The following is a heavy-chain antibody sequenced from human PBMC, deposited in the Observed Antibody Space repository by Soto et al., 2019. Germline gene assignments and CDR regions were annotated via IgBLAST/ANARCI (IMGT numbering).Heavy chain of an antibody. CDR1: GGPFSGYY. J-gene: IGHJ6*02. V-gene: IGHV4-34*01. D-gene: IGHD6-6*01. Sequence: SETLSLTCAVYGGPFSGYYWSWIRQPPGKGLEWIGEINHSGSTNYNPSLKSRVTISVDTSKNQFSLKLSSVTAADTAVYYCATQRGSIAARNLYYYYYGMDVWGQGTTVTVSS. CDR3: ATQRGSIAARNLYYYYYGMDV. CDR2: INHSGST.